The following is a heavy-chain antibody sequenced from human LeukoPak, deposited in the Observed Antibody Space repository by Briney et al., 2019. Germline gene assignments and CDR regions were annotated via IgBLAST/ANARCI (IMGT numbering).Heavy chain of an antibody. J-gene: IGHJ6*03. Sequence: SETLSPTCAVYGGSFSGYYWNWIRQPPGRGLEWIGESNHSGSTNYNPSLKSRVTISVDTSKNQFSLKLSSVTAADTAVYYCARPCIAAAGAGYYYYYMDVWGKGTTVTVSS. D-gene: IGHD6-13*01. CDR1: GGSFSGYY. CDR2: SNHSGST. V-gene: IGHV4-34*01. CDR3: ARPCIAAAGAGYYYYYMDV.